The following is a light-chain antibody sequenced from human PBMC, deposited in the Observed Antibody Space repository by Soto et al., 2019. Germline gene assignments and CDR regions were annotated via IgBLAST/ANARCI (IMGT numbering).Light chain of an antibody. V-gene: IGLV2-11*01. CDR1: SSDVGRYDY. CDR2: DVS. CDR3: CSYAGDLAL. J-gene: IGLJ2*01. Sequence: QSALTQPRSVSGSPGQSVTISCTGTSSDVGRYDYVSWYQQHPGKAPKLMISDVSKRPSGVPDRFSGSKSGNTASLTISGLQAEDEADYYCCSYAGDLALFGGGTKVTVL.